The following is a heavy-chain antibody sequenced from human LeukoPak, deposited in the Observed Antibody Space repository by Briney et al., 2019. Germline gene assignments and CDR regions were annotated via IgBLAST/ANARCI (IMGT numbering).Heavy chain of an antibody. D-gene: IGHD4-17*01. CDR3: AKNGRTTVTTVRGYFDY. V-gene: IGHV3-30*18. Sequence: GRSLRLSCAASGFTFSSYGMHWVRQAPGKGLEWVAVISYDGSNKYYADSVKGRFTISRDNSKNTLYLQMNSLRAEDTAVYYCAKNGRTTVTTVRGYFDYWGQGTLVTVSS. CDR1: GFTFSSYG. CDR2: ISYDGSNK. J-gene: IGHJ4*02.